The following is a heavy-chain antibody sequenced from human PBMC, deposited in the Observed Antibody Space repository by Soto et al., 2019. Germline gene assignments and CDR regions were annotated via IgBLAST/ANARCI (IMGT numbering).Heavy chain of an antibody. CDR1: GYSISSGYY. V-gene: IGHV4-38-2*01. CDR3: ARGLVLRYFDWLRGDAFDI. J-gene: IGHJ3*02. CDR2: IYHSGST. D-gene: IGHD3-9*01. Sequence: ETLSLTCAVSGYSISSGYYWGWIRQPPGKGLEWIGSIYHSGSTYYNPSLKSRVTISVDTSKNQFSLKLSSVTAADTAVYYCARGLVLRYFDWLRGDAFDIWGQGTMVTVSS.